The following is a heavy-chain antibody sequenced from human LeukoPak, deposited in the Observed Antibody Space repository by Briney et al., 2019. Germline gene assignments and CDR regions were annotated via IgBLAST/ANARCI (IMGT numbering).Heavy chain of an antibody. D-gene: IGHD4-23*01. J-gene: IGHJ3*02. V-gene: IGHV1-46*01. CDR2: INPSGGST. CDR1: GYTFTSYY. CDR3: ARAFRYGGNSGAFDI. Sequence: ASVKVSCKASGYTFTSYYMHWVRQAPGQGLEWMGIINPSGGSTSYAQKFQGRVTVTRDTSTSTVYMELSSLRSEDTAVYYCARAFRYGGNSGAFDIWGQGTMVTVSS.